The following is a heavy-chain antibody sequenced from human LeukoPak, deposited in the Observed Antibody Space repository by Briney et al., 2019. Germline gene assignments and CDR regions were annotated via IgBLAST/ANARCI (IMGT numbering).Heavy chain of an antibody. D-gene: IGHD6-13*01. CDR3: ARDRQLAEFIDY. Sequence: GRSLRLSCAASGFTFSSYGMHWVRQAPSKGLEWVAVIWYDGSNKYYADSVKGRFTISRDNSKNTLYLQMNSLRAEDTAVYYCARDRQLAEFIDYWGQGTLVTVSS. V-gene: IGHV3-33*01. CDR1: GFTFSSYG. J-gene: IGHJ4*02. CDR2: IWYDGSNK.